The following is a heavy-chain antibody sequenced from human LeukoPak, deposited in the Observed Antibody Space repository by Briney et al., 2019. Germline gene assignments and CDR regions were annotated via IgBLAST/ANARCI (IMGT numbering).Heavy chain of an antibody. CDR3: ARDDRYDSSGYDY. CDR2: ISSNGGST. CDR1: GFSFSSYA. J-gene: IGHJ4*02. V-gene: IGHV3-64*01. Sequence: GGSLRLSCATSGFSFSSYAMSWVRQAPGKGLEYVSAISSNGGSTYYANSVKGRFTISRDNSKNTLYLQMGSLRAEDMAVYYCARDDRYDSSGYDYWGQGTLVTVSS. D-gene: IGHD3-22*01.